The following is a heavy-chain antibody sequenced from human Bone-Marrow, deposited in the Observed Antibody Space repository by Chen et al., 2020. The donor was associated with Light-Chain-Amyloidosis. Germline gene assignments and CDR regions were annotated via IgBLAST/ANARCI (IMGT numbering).Heavy chain of an antibody. D-gene: IGHD5-12*01. V-gene: IGHV5-51*01. CDR1: GYTFPNYW. CDR2: IYPDDSDA. J-gene: IGHJ4*02. Sequence: EVQLEQSGPEVKKPGESLKISCKGPGYTFPNYWIGWVRQMPGKGLEWMWVIYPDDSDARYSLSFEGQVTISADKSITTAYLQWRSLKASDTAMYYWARRRDGYNFDYWGQGTLVTVSS. CDR3: ARRRDGYNFDY.